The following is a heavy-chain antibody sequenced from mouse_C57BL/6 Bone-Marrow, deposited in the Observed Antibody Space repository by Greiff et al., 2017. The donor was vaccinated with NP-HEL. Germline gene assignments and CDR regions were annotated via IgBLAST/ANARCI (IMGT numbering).Heavy chain of an antibody. CDR2: ISYDGSN. CDR3: AREEYYYYGSPYYFDY. CDR1: GYSITSGYY. Sequence: EVQLVESGPGLVKPSQSLSLTCSVTGYSITSGYYWNWIRQFPGNKLEWMGYISYDGSNNYNPSLKNRISITRDTSKNQFFLKLNSVTTEDTATYYCAREEYYYYGSPYYFDYWGQGTTLTVSS. D-gene: IGHD1-1*01. V-gene: IGHV3-6*01. J-gene: IGHJ2*01.